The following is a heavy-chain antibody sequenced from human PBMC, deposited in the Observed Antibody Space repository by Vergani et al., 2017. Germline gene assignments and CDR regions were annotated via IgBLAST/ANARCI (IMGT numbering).Heavy chain of an antibody. CDR1: GGSISNYY. CDR3: ARDHASWGIDY. Sequence: QVQLQGSGPGLVKPSETLSLTCTVSGGSISNYYWTWIRQPPGKGLEWIGYIYYSGSTNYKPSLKSRVTISVDTSNDQFSLKLSSVTAADTAVYYCARDHASWGIDYWGQGTLVTVSS. CDR2: IYYSGST. J-gene: IGHJ4*02. V-gene: IGHV4-59*01. D-gene: IGHD7-27*01.